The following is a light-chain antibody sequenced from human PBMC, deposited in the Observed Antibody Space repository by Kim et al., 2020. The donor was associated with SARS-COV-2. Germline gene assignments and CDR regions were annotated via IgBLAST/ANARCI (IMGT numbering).Light chain of an antibody. CDR2: DAS. V-gene: IGKV1-5*01. CDR1: ENTNWY. J-gene: IGKJ1*01. CDR3: QRPGM. Sequence: DFQMTQSPSIVSASVGDTVTITCRASENTNWYLAWYQQKSGKAPKLLIYDASILEEGVPSRFSGSGYETEFTLTITNLQPDDIATYYSQRPGMFGPGTKVEIK.